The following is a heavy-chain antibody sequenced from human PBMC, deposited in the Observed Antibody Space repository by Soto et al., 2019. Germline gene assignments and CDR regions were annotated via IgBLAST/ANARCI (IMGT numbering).Heavy chain of an antibody. D-gene: IGHD2-21*01. CDR3: AIRTGQMAIILEFDGYWYFDL. Sequence: QAQLLQSGAEVKKPGASVKVSCKASGYSFTDYYLHWVRQAPGQGLEWVGWINPHSGGTNFAQKFQDRVTMTRDTSISTAYMEVSRLRSDDTAVYYCAIRTGQMAIILEFDGYWYFDLWGRGTLVTVSA. CDR2: INPHSGGT. CDR1: GYSFTDYY. V-gene: IGHV1-2*02. J-gene: IGHJ2*01.